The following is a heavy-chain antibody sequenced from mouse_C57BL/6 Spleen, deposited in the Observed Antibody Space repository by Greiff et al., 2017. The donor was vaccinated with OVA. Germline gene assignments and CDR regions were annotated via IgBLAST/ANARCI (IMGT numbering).Heavy chain of an antibody. J-gene: IGHJ2*01. D-gene: IGHD1-1*01. CDR2: IHPNSGST. CDR1: GYTFTSYW. CDR3: ARGGKLWNYGSRRLFDY. Sequence: VKLQQPGAELVKPGASVKLSCKASGYTFTSYWMHWVKQRPGQGLEWIGMIHPNSGSTNYNEKFKSKATLTVDKSSSTAYMQLSSLTSEDSAVYYCARGGKLWNYGSRRLFDYWGQGTTLTVSS. V-gene: IGHV1-64*01.